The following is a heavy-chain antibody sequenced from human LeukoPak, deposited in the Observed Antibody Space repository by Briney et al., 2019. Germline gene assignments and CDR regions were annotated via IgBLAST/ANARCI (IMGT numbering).Heavy chain of an antibody. CDR3: ARRRSIAARREVDYFDY. CDR1: GFTFSSYG. Sequence: GGSLRLSCAASGFTFSSYGVHWVRQAPGKGLEWVAVIWYDGSNKYYADSVKGRFTISRDNSKNTLYLQMNSLRAEDTAVYYCARRRSIAARREVDYFDYWGQGTLVTVSS. D-gene: IGHD6-6*01. V-gene: IGHV3-33*01. CDR2: IWYDGSNK. J-gene: IGHJ4*02.